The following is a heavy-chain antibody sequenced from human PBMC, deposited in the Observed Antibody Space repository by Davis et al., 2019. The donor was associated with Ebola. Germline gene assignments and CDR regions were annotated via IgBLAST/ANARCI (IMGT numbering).Heavy chain of an antibody. CDR2: FGTSGDT. CDR1: GFIFRSYV. D-gene: IGHD1-26*01. V-gene: IGHV3-23*01. J-gene: IGHJ3*02. CDR3: AKDTSNIWFDI. Sequence: GESLKISCATSGFIFRSYVMSWVRQAPGKGLEWVSTFGTSGDTFYADSVKGRFTISRDNSKNTLYLQMNGLRVDYTAIYYCAKDTSNIWFDIWGQGTNVTVSS.